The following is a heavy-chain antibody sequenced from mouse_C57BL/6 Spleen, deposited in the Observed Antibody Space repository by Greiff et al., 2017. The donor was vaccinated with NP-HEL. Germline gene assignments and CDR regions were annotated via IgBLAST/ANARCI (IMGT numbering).Heavy chain of an antibody. Sequence: VQLQQSGPELVKPGASVKISCKASGYSFTGYYMNWVKQSPDKSLAWLGEINPSNGGTTYNQKFQAKATLTVDKSSSTAYMQLKSSTSEYSAVYYCARKSDGYYLYFDVWGTGTTVTVSS. D-gene: IGHD2-3*01. CDR1: GYSFTGYY. V-gene: IGHV1-42*01. CDR3: ARKSDGYYLYFDV. J-gene: IGHJ1*03. CDR2: INPSNGGT.